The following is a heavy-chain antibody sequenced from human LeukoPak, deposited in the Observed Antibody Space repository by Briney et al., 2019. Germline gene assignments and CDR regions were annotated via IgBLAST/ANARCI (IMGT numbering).Heavy chain of an antibody. CDR3: ARRRSSTDQQLFVSFPRGDNWFDP. J-gene: IGHJ5*02. D-gene: IGHD6-13*01. CDR1: GGSITNNSYF. CDR2: IYHTGSI. V-gene: IGHV4-39*01. Sequence: PSETLSLTCTVSGGSITNNSYFWGWIRQPPGKGLEWIGGIYHTGSIYYNPALKSRVTISADTSKNQFSLNLSSVSAADTAVYYCARRRSSTDQQLFVSFPRGDNWFDPWGQGTLVTVPS.